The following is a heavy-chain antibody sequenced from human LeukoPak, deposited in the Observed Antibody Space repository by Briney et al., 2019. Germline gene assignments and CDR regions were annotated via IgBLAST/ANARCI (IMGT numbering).Heavy chain of an antibody. CDR1: GVAFSSYG. Sequence: QTGGSLRLSCVASGVAFSSYGMSWVRQAPGKGLEWVSSIGLTSAHTYYADSVKGRFTISRDNSKNTLYLEMNWLRAEDAAIYYCAKLKLLGGEYLDDWGQGTLVTVSS. CDR3: AKLKLLGGEYLDD. V-gene: IGHV3-23*01. D-gene: IGHD3-16*01. CDR2: IGLTSAHT. J-gene: IGHJ4*02.